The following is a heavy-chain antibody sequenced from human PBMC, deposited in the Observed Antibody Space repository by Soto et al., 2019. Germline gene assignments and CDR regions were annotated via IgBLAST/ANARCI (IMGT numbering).Heavy chain of an antibody. D-gene: IGHD2-15*01. J-gene: IGHJ3*02. Sequence: KTSETLSLTCTVSGGSISSSSYYWGWIRQPPGKGLEWIGSIYYSGSTYYNPSLKSRVTISVDTSKNQFSLKLSSVTAADTAVYYCARLCRFYCSGGSSDEGVHDAFDIWGQGTMVTVSS. CDR1: GGSISSSSYY. V-gene: IGHV4-39*01. CDR2: IYYSGST. CDR3: ARLCRFYCSGGSSDEGVHDAFDI.